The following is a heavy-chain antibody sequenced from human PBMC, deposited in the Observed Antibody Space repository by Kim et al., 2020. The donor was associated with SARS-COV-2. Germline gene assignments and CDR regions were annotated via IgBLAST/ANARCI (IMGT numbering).Heavy chain of an antibody. J-gene: IGHJ4*02. CDR2: VFSTGTP. Sequence: SETLSLTCTVSGGSIRTHFWNWIRQPPGKGLEWIGYVFSTGTPNYNPSLNSGVTIPLEPPKNKFSLRLTPVPTANTAAYFCAGADCGGLGCPFHYWGQG. V-gene: IGHV4-59*11. CDR1: GGSIRTHF. D-gene: IGHD2-21*01. CDR3: AGADCGGLGCPFHY.